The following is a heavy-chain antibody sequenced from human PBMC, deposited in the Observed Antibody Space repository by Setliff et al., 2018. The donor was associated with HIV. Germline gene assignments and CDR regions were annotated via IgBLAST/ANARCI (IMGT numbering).Heavy chain of an antibody. CDR2: IGVHNGNA. CDR1: GYTFTSYG. V-gene: IGHV1-18*01. J-gene: IGHJ4*02. Sequence: ASVKVSCKASGYTFTSYGISWVRQAPGQGLEWMGWIGVHNGNANYAQNLQGRVTMTTDTSTNTAYMELRSLKSDDTAVYYCAREVDGLELDHWGQGTLVTVSS. CDR3: AREVDGLELDH.